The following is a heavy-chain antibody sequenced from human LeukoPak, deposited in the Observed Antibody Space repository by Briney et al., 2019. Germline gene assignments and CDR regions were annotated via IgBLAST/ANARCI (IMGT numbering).Heavy chain of an antibody. CDR3: ASSIVAAGTKAVQH. D-gene: IGHD6-13*01. Sequence: GGSLRLSCAASGFTFSSYSMNWVRQAPGKGLEWVSSISSSSSYIYYADSVKGRFTISRDNAKNSLYLQMNSLRAEDTAVYYCASSIVAAGTKAVQHWGQGTLVTVSS. CDR2: ISSSSSYI. CDR1: GFTFSSYS. V-gene: IGHV3-21*01. J-gene: IGHJ1*01.